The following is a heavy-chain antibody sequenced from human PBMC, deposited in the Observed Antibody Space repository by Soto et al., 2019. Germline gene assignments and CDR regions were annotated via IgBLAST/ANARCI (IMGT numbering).Heavy chain of an antibody. V-gene: IGHV3-66*04. CDR1: GFTVSSNY. CDR2: IYSGGST. CDR3: ARRNRVRGVNLAQYYYYMDV. Sequence: GGSLRLSCAASGFTVSSNYMSWVRQAPGKGLEWVSVIYSGGSTYYADSVKGRFTISRDNSKNTLYLQMNSLRAEDTAVYYCARRNRVRGVNLAQYYYYMDVWGKGTTVTVSS. D-gene: IGHD3-10*01. J-gene: IGHJ6*03.